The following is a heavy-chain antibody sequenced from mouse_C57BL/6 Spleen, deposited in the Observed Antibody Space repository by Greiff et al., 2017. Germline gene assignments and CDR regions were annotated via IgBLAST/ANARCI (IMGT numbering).Heavy chain of an antibody. V-gene: IGHV6-3*01. CDR1: GFTFSNYW. CDR3: TENYGSSYYAMDY. CDR2: IRLKSDNYAT. D-gene: IGHD1-1*01. Sequence: EVQLQESGGGLVQPGGSMKLSCVASGFTFSNYWMNWVRQSPEKGLEWVAQIRLKSDNYATHYAESVKGRFTISRDDSKSSVYLQMNNLRAEDTGIYYCTENYGSSYYAMDYWGQGTSVTVSS. J-gene: IGHJ4*01.